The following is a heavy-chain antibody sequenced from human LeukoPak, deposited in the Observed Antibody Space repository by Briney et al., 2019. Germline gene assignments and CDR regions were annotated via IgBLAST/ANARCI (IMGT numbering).Heavy chain of an antibody. CDR3: ARGRVDYSSSYFDL. CDR2: IYTSGST. CDR1: GGSISSGTYY. J-gene: IGHJ2*01. V-gene: IGHV4-61*02. D-gene: IGHD6-6*01. Sequence: SETLSLTCTVSGGSISSGTYYWSWIRQPAGKGLEWIGRIYTSGSTNYNPSLKSRVTISVDTSKNQFSLKLSSVTAADTAVYYCARGRVDYSSSYFDLWGRGTLVTVSS.